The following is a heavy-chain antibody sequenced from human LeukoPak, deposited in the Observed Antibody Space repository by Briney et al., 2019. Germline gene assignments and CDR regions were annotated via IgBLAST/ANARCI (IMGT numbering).Heavy chain of an antibody. CDR3: AKDQPARGGATDY. J-gene: IGHJ4*02. V-gene: IGHV3-23*01. Sequence: GGSLRPSCAVSGFTFSVYAMSWVRQAPGEGLEWVSAISGSGGSTYYADSVKGRFTISRDNSKNTLYLQMNSLRAEDTAVYYCAKDQPARGGATDYWGQGTLVTVSS. CDR2: ISGSGGST. D-gene: IGHD1-26*01. CDR1: GFTFSVYA.